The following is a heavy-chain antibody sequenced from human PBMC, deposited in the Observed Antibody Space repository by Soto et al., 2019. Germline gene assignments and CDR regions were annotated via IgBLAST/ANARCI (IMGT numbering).Heavy chain of an antibody. CDR1: GGSISSSSYY. V-gene: IGHV4-39*01. D-gene: IGHD2-2*01. CDR2: IYYSGST. CDR3: ARQIHGLTSHLDY. Sequence: SETLSLTCTVSGGSISSSSYYWGWIRQPPGKGLEWIGSIYYSGSTYYNPSLKSRVTISVDTSKNQFSLKLSSVTAADTAVYYCARQIHGLTSHLDYWGQGTLVTVSS. J-gene: IGHJ4*02.